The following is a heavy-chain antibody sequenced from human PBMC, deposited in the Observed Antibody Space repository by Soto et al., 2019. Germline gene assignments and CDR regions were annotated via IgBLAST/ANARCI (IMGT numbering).Heavy chain of an antibody. CDR3: ARESRYCSGGSCYFLPGSDY. V-gene: IGHV1-69*12. CDR2: IIPIFGTA. Sequence: QVQLVQSGAEVKKPGSSVKVSSKASGGTFSSYAISWVRQSPGQGLEGMGGIIPIFGTANYAQKFKGRVTITADESTRTGDMELSSLGSEDTAFYYCARESRYCSGGSCYFLPGSDYWGKGTLVTVSS. CDR1: GGTFSSYA. D-gene: IGHD2-15*01. J-gene: IGHJ4*02.